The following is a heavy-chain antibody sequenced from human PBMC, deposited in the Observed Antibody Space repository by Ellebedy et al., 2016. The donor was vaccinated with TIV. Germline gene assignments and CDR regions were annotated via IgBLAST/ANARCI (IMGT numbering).Heavy chain of an antibody. CDR1: GYTFTSYD. J-gene: IGHJ4*02. D-gene: IGHD6-6*01. Sequence: ASVKVSXXASGYTFTSYDINWVRQATGQGLEWMGWMNPNSGNTGYAQKFQGRVTMTRDTSISTAYMELSRLRSDDTAVYYCARDERGAARGGGMGNYWGQGTLVTVSS. CDR2: MNPNSGNT. V-gene: IGHV1-8*01. CDR3: ARDERGAARGGGMGNY.